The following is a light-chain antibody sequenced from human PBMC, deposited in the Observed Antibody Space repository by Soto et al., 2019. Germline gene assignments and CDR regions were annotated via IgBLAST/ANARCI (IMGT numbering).Light chain of an antibody. CDR3: QKYSSVPV. J-gene: IGKJ3*01. CDR2: AAS. CDR1: QDIRNF. Sequence: DIQMTQSPTSLSASVGDRVTITCRASQDIRNFVAWYQQKPGKAPKLLIYAASILQSGVPSRFSGSGSGTYFTLTINSLQPEDVATYSCQKYSSVPVFGPGTKVEIK. V-gene: IGKV1-27*01.